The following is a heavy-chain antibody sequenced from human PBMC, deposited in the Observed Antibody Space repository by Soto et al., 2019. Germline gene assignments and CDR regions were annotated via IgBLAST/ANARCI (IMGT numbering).Heavy chain of an antibody. CDR2: IYYSGST. CDR1: GGSISSSRYY. D-gene: IGHD6-6*01. J-gene: IGHJ6*03. V-gene: IGHV4-39*01. CDR3: ARRLSIATRPSYYYYYYYMDV. Sequence: SETLSLTCTVSGGSISSSRYYWGWIRQPPGKGLEWIGSIYYSGSTYYNPSLKSRVTISVDTSKNQFSLKLSSVTAADTAVYYCARRLSIATRPSYYYYYYYMDVWGKGTTVTVSS.